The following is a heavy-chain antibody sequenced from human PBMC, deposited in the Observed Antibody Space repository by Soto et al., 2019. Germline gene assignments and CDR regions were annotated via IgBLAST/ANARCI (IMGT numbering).Heavy chain of an antibody. D-gene: IGHD7-27*01. CDR2: ISSSSSYI. Sequence: GGSLRLSCAASGFTFSSYSMNWVRQAPGKGLEWVSSISSSSSYIYYADSVKGRFTISRDNAKNSLYLQMNSLRAEDTAVYYCAKDLLGPGRAYGMDVWGQGTTVTVSS. V-gene: IGHV3-21*01. CDR3: AKDLLGPGRAYGMDV. CDR1: GFTFSSYS. J-gene: IGHJ6*02.